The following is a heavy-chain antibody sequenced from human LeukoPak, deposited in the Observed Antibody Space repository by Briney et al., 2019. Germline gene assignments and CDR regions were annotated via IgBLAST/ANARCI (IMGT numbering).Heavy chain of an antibody. J-gene: IGHJ3*02. D-gene: IGHD6-13*01. CDR3: ARVRGIAAAGSAFDI. V-gene: IGHV3-33*01. CDR2: IWYDGSNK. CDR1: GFTFGSYG. Sequence: GRSLRLSCAASGFTFGSYGMHWVRQAPGKGLEWVAVIWYDGSNKYYADSVKGRFTISRDNSKNTLYLQMNSLRAEDTAVYYCARVRGIAAAGSAFDIWGQGTMVTVSS.